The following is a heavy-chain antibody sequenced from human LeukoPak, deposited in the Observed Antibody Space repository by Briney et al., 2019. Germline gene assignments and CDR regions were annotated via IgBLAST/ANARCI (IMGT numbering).Heavy chain of an antibody. CDR1: GFTFSGSA. J-gene: IGHJ4*02. Sequence: GGSLRLSCAASGFTFSGSAMHWVRQASGKGLEWVGRIRSKANSYATAYAASVKGRFTIPRDDSKNTAYLQMNSLKTEDTAVYYCTRPGSISDFDYWGQGTLVTVSS. D-gene: IGHD6-6*01. CDR2: IRSKANSYAT. V-gene: IGHV3-73*01. CDR3: TRPGSISDFDY.